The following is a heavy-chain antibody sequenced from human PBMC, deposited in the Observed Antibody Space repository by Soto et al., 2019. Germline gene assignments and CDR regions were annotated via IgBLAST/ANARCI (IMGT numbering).Heavy chain of an antibody. Sequence: EVQLVESGGGLVKPGGSLRLSCTASGFAFNTYSMNWVRQAPGKGLEWVSSINEDSTYIYYADSLRGRITISRENAKDSLFLHMNSLSPDDTAVYYCVRDLGRYFRSGYMDLWGDGATVTVSS. CDR2: INEDSTYI. V-gene: IGHV3-21*02. CDR3: VRDLGRYFRSGYMDL. D-gene: IGHD3-10*02. CDR1: GFAFNTYS. J-gene: IGHJ6*03.